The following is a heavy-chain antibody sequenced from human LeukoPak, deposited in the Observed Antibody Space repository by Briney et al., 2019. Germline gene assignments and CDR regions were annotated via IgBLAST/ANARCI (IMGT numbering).Heavy chain of an antibody. D-gene: IGHD6-19*01. Sequence: PGGSLRLSCVAPGFTFSTYARSWVRLAPGRRLQWFSGIIGNGDDTYNAESVKGRFTISRDNSTNTLYLQMKPLRAEYTARYYCARVGLWSSGCSVLDCWGRGTLVTVSS. CDR1: GFTFSTYA. V-gene: IGHV3-23*01. CDR3: ARVGLWSSGCSVLDC. J-gene: IGHJ4*02. CDR2: IIGNGDDT.